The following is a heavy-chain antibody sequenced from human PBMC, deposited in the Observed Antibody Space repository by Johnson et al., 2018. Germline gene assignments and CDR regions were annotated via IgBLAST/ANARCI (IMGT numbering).Heavy chain of an antibody. D-gene: IGHD6-19*01. Sequence: QVQLQESGPGLVKPSETLSLTCTVSGGSISSYYWSWIRQPPGKGLEWIGYIYYSGSTNYNPSLKSRVTISVDTSKNQFSLRLSSVTAAGTAVYYCAIYSSGWYHACDIGGKGTIVTGSS. CDR1: GGSISSYY. J-gene: IGHJ3*02. CDR2: IYYSGST. CDR3: AIYSSGWYHACDI. V-gene: IGHV4-59*01.